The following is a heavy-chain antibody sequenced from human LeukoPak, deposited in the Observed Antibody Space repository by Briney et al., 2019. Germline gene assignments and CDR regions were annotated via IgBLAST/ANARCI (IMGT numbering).Heavy chain of an antibody. CDR3: ARWEGYCSGGSCYSGWLWDAPDY. CDR1: GGTFSSYA. J-gene: IGHJ4*02. D-gene: IGHD2-15*01. V-gene: IGHV1-69*05. CDR2: IIPIFGTA. Sequence: ASVKVSCKASGGTFSSYAISWVRQAPGQGLEWMGGIIPIFGTANYAQKLQGRVTMTTDTSTSTAYMELRSLRSDDTAVYYCARWEGYCSGGSCYSGWLWDAPDYWGQGTLVTVSS.